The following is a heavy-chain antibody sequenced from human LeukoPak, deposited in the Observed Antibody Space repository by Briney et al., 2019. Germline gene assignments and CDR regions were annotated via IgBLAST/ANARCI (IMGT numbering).Heavy chain of an antibody. CDR1: GITFGSYW. D-gene: IGHD6-19*01. J-gene: IGHJ4*02. V-gene: IGHV3-7*05. Sequence: GGSLRLSCAASGITFGSYWMTWVRQAPGKGLECVANIKPDGSEKHYVDSVEGRFTISRDNAKTSLFLEMNSLRAEDTAVYYCARERMSVAGSYEYWGQGTLATVSS. CDR3: ARERMSVAGSYEY. CDR2: IKPDGSEK.